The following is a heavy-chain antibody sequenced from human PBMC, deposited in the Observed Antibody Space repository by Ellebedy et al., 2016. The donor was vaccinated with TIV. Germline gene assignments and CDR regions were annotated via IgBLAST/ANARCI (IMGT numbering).Heavy chain of an antibody. Sequence: ASVKVSCXASGYSFTGYDINWVRQATGQGLEWMGWMNPNSGNTGYAQKFQGRVTMTRNTSISTAYMELSSLRSEDTAVYYCAMIGDYFDYWGQGTLVTVSS. V-gene: IGHV1-8*01. D-gene: IGHD3-22*01. CDR3: AMIGDYFDY. CDR2: MNPNSGNT. CDR1: GYSFTGYD. J-gene: IGHJ4*02.